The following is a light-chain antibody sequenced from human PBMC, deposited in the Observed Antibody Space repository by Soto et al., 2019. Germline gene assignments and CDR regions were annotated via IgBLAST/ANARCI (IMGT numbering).Light chain of an antibody. J-gene: IGKJ1*01. V-gene: IGKV1-5*01. CDR2: DAS. CDR1: QSISSW. CDR3: QQYNSYST. Sequence: DIQMTQSPSTLSASVGDRVTITCRASQSISSWLAWYQQKPGKDPKLLIYDASSLESGVPSRFSGSGSGTEFTLTISSLQPDDFATYYRQQYNSYSTFGQGTKVDIK.